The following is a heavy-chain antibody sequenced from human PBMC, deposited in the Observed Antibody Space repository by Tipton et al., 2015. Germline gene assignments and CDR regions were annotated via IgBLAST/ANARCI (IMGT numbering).Heavy chain of an antibody. CDR1: AYSISTDYY. CDR3: ACQDYDSLTRDYQTVDY. J-gene: IGHJ4*02. V-gene: IGHV4-38-2*01. CDR2: ISHSGST. Sequence: TLSLTCAVPAYSISTDYYWAWIRQPPGKGLEWIGIISHSGSTYYNPSLKSRVTISADTSRNQFSLRLTSVTAADTAVYYCACQDYDSLTRDYQTVDYWGQGTLVTVSS. D-gene: IGHD3-9*01.